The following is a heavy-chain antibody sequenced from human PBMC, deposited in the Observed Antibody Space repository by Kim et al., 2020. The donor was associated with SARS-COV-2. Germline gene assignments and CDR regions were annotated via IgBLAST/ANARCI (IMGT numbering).Heavy chain of an antibody. CDR3: ASWDSSSSTN. D-gene: IGHD6-6*01. Sequence: TIYYADSVKGRFTISRDNAKNSLYLQMNSLRAEDTAVYYCASWDSSSSTNWGQGTLVTVSS. CDR2: TI. J-gene: IGHJ4*02. V-gene: IGHV3-48*03.